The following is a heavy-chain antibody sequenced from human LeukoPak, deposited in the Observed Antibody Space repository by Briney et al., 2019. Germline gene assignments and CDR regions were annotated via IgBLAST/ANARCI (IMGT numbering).Heavy chain of an antibody. CDR3: ARDSRITMIVVPFDI. J-gene: IGHJ3*02. D-gene: IGHD3-22*01. Sequence: PSETLSLTCTVSGGSISSGSYYWSWIRQPAEKGLEWIGRIYTSGSTNYNPSLKSRVTISVDTSKNQFSLKLSSVTAADTAVYYCARDSRITMIVVPFDIWGQGTMVTVSS. CDR2: IYTSGST. V-gene: IGHV4-61*02. CDR1: GGSISSGSYY.